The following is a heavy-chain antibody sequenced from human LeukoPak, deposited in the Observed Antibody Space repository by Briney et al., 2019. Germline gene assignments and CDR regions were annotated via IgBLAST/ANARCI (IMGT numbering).Heavy chain of an antibody. Sequence: QAGGSLRLSCAASGFTFDDYAMHWVRQAPGKGLEWVSGISWNSGSMGYADSVKGRFTISRDNAKNSLYLQMNSLRAEDTALYYCAKDFRYCSGGSCYTNFDYWGQGTLVTVSS. CDR1: GFTFDDYA. V-gene: IGHV3-9*01. CDR3: AKDFRYCSGGSCYTNFDY. J-gene: IGHJ4*02. CDR2: ISWNSGSM. D-gene: IGHD2-15*01.